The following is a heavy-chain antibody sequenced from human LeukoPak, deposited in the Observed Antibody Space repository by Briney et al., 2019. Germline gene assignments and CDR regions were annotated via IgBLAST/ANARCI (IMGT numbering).Heavy chain of an antibody. D-gene: IGHD5-18*01. CDR1: GFTFRSYS. J-gene: IGHJ4*02. Sequence: GGSLRLSCAASGFTFRSYSMNWVRQAPGKGLEWVSYISSSSSTIYYADSVKGRFTISRDNSKNTLYLQMNSLRAEDTAVYYCAKFASDTKPPFDYWGQGTLVTVSS. V-gene: IGHV3-48*01. CDR3: AKFASDTKPPFDY. CDR2: ISSSSSTI.